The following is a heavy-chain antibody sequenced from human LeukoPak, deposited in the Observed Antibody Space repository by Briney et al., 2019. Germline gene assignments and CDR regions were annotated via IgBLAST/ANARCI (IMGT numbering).Heavy chain of an antibody. J-gene: IGHJ6*03. CDR3: ARTSGSYSYYYYYMDV. CDR2: FYYSGST. CDR1: GDSISSSKYY. V-gene: IGHV4-39*07. Sequence: SETLSLTCTVSGDSISSSKYYWGWIRQPPGKGLEWIGSFYYSGSTYFNPSLKSRVTISEDTSKNQFSLNLTSVTAADTAVYYCARTSGSYSYYYYYMDVWGKGTTVTVSS. D-gene: IGHD1-26*01.